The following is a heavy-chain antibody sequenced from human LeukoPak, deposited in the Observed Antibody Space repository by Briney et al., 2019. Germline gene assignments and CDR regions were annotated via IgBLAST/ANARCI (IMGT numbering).Heavy chain of an antibody. CDR1: GGTFSSEA. Sequence: SVKVSCKASGGTFSSEAFIWVRQAPGQGLEWMGGIIPIFGTANYAQKFQGRVTITADESTSTAYMELSSLRSEDTAVYYCARGGLVGAILSYTGKISPHAFDIWGQGTMVTVSS. V-gene: IGHV1-69*13. J-gene: IGHJ3*02. CDR3: ARGGLVGAILSYTGKISPHAFDI. CDR2: IIPIFGTA. D-gene: IGHD1-26*01.